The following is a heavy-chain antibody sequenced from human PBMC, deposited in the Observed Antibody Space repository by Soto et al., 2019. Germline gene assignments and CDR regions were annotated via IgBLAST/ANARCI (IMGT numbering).Heavy chain of an antibody. J-gene: IGHJ6*02. CDR3: ARGRPSWGRGGYYYGMDV. D-gene: IGHD3-16*01. CDR1: GGTFSSYA. V-gene: IGHV1-69*06. CDR2: IIPIFGTA. Sequence: SVKVSCKASGGTFSSYAISWVRQAPGQGLEWMGGIIPIFGTANYAQKFQGRVTITADKSTSTAYMELSSLRSEDTAVYYCARGRPSWGRGGYYYGMDVWGQGTTVTVYS.